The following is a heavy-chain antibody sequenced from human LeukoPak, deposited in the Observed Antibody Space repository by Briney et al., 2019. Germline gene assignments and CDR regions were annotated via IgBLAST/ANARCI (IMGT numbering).Heavy chain of an antibody. CDR3: ATQRNDYGDYFDY. D-gene: IGHD4-17*01. CDR2: IIPIFGTA. J-gene: IGHJ4*02. CDR1: GGTFSSYA. V-gene: IGHV1-69*13. Sequence: ASVKVSCKASGGTFSSYAISWVRQAPGQGLEWMGGIIPIFGTANYAQKFQGRVTITADESTSTAYMELSSLRSEDTAVYYCATQRNDYGDYFDYWGQGALVTVSS.